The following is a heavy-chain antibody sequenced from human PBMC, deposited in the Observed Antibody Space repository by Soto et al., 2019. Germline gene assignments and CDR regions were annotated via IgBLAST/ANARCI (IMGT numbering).Heavy chain of an antibody. CDR1: GFTFSNYA. J-gene: IGHJ4*02. Sequence: PGGSLRLSCAASGFTFSNYAVTWVRQAPGKGLEWVSTISGSGGSTYYAASVKGRFAISRDNSKNTLYLQMNSLRAEDTAVYYCAKDQGSSWYEIDYWGQGTLVTVPS. CDR2: ISGSGGST. D-gene: IGHD6-13*01. CDR3: AKDQGSSWYEIDY. V-gene: IGHV3-23*01.